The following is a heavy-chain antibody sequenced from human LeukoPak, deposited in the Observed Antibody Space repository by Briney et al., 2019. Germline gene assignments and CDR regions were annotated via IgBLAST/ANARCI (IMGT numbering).Heavy chain of an antibody. CDR3: ARGGYYYDSIRSYLDY. Sequence: SSVKVSCKASGYTFPIYAISWVRQAPGHGREGRGWISAYHAKTDYAKKFQCRVTMTRDTSTSKAYMELRSLRSDATAVYFCARGGYYYDSIRSYLDYWGQGILVTVSS. CDR2: ISAYHAKT. J-gene: IGHJ4*02. CDR1: GYTFPIYA. D-gene: IGHD3-22*01. V-gene: IGHV1-18*01.